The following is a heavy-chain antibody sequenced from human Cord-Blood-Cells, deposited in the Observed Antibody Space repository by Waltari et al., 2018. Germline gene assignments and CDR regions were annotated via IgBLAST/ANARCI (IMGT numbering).Heavy chain of an antibody. D-gene: IGHD7-27*01. Sequence: EVQLVESGGGLVKPGGSLRLSCAASGLTFSSYSMNWVRQVPGKGREWVSSISSRSSYIYYADSVKGRFTISRDNAKNSLYLQMNSLRAEDTAVYYCARAGPDAFDIWGQGTMVTVSS. V-gene: IGHV3-21*01. CDR3: ARAGPDAFDI. J-gene: IGHJ3*02. CDR2: ISSRSSYI. CDR1: GLTFSSYS.